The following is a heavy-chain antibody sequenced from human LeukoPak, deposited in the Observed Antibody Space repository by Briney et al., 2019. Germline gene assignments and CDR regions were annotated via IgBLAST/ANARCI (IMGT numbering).Heavy chain of an antibody. CDR2: ISSSSSYI. D-gene: IGHD1-26*01. V-gene: IGHV3-21*01. Sequence: GGSMRLSCAASGFTFSSYAMSWVSQPPGKGLERVSSISSSSSYIYYTDSVKGRFTISRGNAKNSLYLQMNSLRAEDTAVYYCASITATLDYWGQGTLVTVSS. CDR1: GFTFSSYA. J-gene: IGHJ4*02. CDR3: ASITATLDY.